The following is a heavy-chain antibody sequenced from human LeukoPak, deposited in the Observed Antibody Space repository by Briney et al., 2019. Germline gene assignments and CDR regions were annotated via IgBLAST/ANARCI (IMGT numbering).Heavy chain of an antibody. Sequence: GGSLRLSCAASGFTLCDNYMSWVRQAPGKGREWVSVMYIRGDTYYANSVKGRFTFSRDISKNTLYLQMNGLRTEDTAIYYCARDAPQVPAAGVLASWGQGALVIVSS. CDR1: GFTLCDNY. CDR3: ARDAPQVPAAGVLAS. V-gene: IGHV3-53*01. J-gene: IGHJ5*02. CDR2: MYIRGDT. D-gene: IGHD6-13*01.